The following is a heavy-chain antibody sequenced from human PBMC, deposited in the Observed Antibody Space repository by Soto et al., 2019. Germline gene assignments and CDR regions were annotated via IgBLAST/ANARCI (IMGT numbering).Heavy chain of an antibody. Sequence: GGSLRLSCAASGFTFSSYWMSWVRQAPGKGLEWVANIKQDGSEKYYVDSVKGRFTISRDNAKNSLYLQMNSLRAEDTAVYYCARAPHHYCSGGSCYSYWGQGTLVTVSS. CDR3: ARAPHHYCSGGSCYSY. J-gene: IGHJ4*02. D-gene: IGHD2-15*01. CDR1: GFTFSSYW. CDR2: IKQDGSEK. V-gene: IGHV3-7*01.